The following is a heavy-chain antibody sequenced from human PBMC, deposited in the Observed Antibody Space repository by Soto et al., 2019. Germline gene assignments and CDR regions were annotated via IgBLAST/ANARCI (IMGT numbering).Heavy chain of an antibody. Sequence: QVQLQESGPGLVKPSQTLSLTCTVSGGSISSGDYYWSWIRQPPGKGLEWIGYIYYSGSTYYNPSLKRRLTISVDTSKNQFSLKLSSVTAAFTAVYECARGGGLYYDFWSRLGWMDYWGQGTLVTVSS. D-gene: IGHD3-3*01. CDR2: IYYSGST. CDR3: ARGGGLYYDFWSRLGWMDY. J-gene: IGHJ4*02. CDR1: GGSISSGDYY. V-gene: IGHV4-30-4*01.